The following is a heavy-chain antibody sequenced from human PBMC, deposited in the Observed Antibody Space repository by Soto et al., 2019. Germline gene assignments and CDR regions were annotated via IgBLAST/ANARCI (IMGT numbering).Heavy chain of an antibody. V-gene: IGHV4-30-4*01. Sequence: QVQLQESGPGLVKPSQTLSLTCTVSGGSISSGDYYWSWIRQPPGKGLEWIGYIYYRGTTYYNPSLKSRVTISVDTSKYQFSLKLSSVTAADTAMYYCARALIQLWPHYYYGMDVWGQGTTVTVSS. CDR1: GGSISSGDYY. CDR3: ARALIQLWPHYYYGMDV. J-gene: IGHJ6*02. CDR2: IYYRGTT. D-gene: IGHD5-18*01.